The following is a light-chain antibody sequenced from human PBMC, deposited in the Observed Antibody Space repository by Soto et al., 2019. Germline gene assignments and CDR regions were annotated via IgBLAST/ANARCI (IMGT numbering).Light chain of an antibody. Sequence: DIHMTQSPSTLSASLGARVPITCRASQSISSWLAWYQQKPGKAPKLLIYKASSLESGVPSRFSGSGSGTEFTLTISSLQPDDFATYYCQQYNSYWTFGQGTEVDIK. V-gene: IGKV1-5*03. J-gene: IGKJ1*01. CDR3: QQYNSYWT. CDR1: QSISSW. CDR2: KAS.